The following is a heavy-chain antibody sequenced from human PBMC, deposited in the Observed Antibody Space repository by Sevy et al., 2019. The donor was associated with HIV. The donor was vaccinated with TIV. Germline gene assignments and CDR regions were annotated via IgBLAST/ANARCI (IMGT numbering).Heavy chain of an antibody. CDR1: GFTFGDYA. CDR3: TRDPTEGIAVAGNWYDP. D-gene: IGHD6-19*01. V-gene: IGHV3-49*03. CDR2: IRNKAYDGTT. J-gene: IGHJ5*02. Sequence: GGSLRLSCKASGFTFGDYAMSWFRQAPGKGLEWAGFIRNKAYDGTTEYAASVKGRFTISRDDSKSIAYLQMNSLKTEDTAVYYCTRDPTEGIAVAGNWYDPWGQGTLVTVSS.